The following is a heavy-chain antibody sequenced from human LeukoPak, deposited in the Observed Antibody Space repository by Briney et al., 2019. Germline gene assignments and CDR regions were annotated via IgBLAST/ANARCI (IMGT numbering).Heavy chain of an antibody. D-gene: IGHD6-13*01. V-gene: IGHV3-7*01. CDR2: IKQDGSEK. CDR1: GFTFSSYW. CDR3: ARETSYSSSWYGAFDI. J-gene: IGHJ3*02. Sequence: GGSLRLSCAASGFTFSSYWMSWVRQAPGKGLEWVASIKQDGSEKYYVDSVKGRFTISRDNAKNSLYLQMNSLRAEDTAVYYCARETSYSSSWYGAFDIWGQGTMVTVSS.